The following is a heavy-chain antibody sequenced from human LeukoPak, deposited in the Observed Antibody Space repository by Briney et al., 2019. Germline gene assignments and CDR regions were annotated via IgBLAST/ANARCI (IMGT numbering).Heavy chain of an antibody. V-gene: IGHV1-2*06. Sequence: ASVKVSCKASGYTFTGYYMHWVRQAPGQGLEWMGRINPNSGGTNYAQKFQGSVTMTRDTSISTAYMELSGLRSDDTAVYYCARGTYCSGGSCYLGWFDPWGQGTLVTVSS. CDR3: ARGTYCSGGSCYLGWFDP. CDR2: INPNSGGT. CDR1: GYTFTGYY. J-gene: IGHJ5*02. D-gene: IGHD2-15*01.